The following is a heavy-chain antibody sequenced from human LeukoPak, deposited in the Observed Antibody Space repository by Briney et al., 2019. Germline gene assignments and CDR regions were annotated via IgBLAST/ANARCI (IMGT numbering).Heavy chain of an antibody. D-gene: IGHD5-24*01. CDR1: GYSFSSYW. V-gene: IGHV5-51*01. Sequence: GESLKISCKGLGYSFSSYWNAWVRQRPGKGLEWMGIIYPGGSETRYDPSFQGQVTISADRSTSTAYLQWSSLRASDTAMYYCARASRDGYNQNFDHWGRGTLVTVSS. CDR2: IYPGGSET. J-gene: IGHJ4*02. CDR3: ARASRDGYNQNFDH.